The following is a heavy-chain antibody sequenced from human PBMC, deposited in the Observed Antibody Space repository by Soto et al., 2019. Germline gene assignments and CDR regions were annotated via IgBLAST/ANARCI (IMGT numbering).Heavy chain of an antibody. CDR1: GYTFTSYA. Sequence: ASVKVSCKASGYTFTSYAMHWVRQAPGQRLEWMGWINAGNGNTKYPQKFQGRVTITRDTSASTAYMELSSLRSEDTAVYYCARRAQPNYDFWSGYPAEYFQHWGQGTLVTVSS. D-gene: IGHD3-3*01. CDR2: INAGNGNT. J-gene: IGHJ1*01. V-gene: IGHV1-3*01. CDR3: ARRAQPNYDFWSGYPAEYFQH.